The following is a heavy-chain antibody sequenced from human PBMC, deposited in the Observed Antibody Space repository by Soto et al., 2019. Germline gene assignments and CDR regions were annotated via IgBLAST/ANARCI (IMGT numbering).Heavy chain of an antibody. CDR2: IKSKTDGGTT. CDR3: TTDTVRFLEWLLYRYYTLDY. CDR1: GFTFSNAW. D-gene: IGHD3-3*01. V-gene: IGHV3-15*01. Sequence: PGGSLRLSCAASGFTFSNAWMSWVRQAPGKGLEWVGRIKSKTDGGTTDYAAPVKGRFTISRDDSKNTLYLQMNSLKTEDTAVYYCTTDTVRFLEWLLYRYYTLDYWGQGTLVTVS. J-gene: IGHJ4*02.